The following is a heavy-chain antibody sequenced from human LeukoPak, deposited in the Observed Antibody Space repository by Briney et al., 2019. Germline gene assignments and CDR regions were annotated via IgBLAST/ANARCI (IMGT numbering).Heavy chain of an antibody. CDR1: GYSSSSGYY. D-gene: IGHD6-13*01. J-gene: IGHJ5*02. CDR3: ARLRVVAAAEFDT. V-gene: IGHV4-38-2*01. Sequence: PSETLSLTCAVSGYSSSSGYYWDWIRHPPGKGLDSSGSIYHSGSTYYNPSLKSRVTISVGTSKNQFSLKLSSVTAADTAVYYCARLRVVAAAEFDTWGQGTLVTVSS. CDR2: IYHSGST.